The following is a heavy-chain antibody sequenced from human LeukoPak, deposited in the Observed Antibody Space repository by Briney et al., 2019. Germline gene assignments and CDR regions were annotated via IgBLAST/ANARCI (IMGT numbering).Heavy chain of an antibody. Sequence: SETLSLTCTVSGGSVSSYYWSWIRQTAGKGLEWIGRIYTSGSTNYDPSLKSRVTMSVDTSKNQFSLKLSSVTAADTAVYYCARDVGSAGSPRTWGQGTLVTVSS. J-gene: IGHJ5*02. V-gene: IGHV4-4*07. CDR2: IYTSGST. CDR3: ARDVGSAGSPRT. D-gene: IGHD2-15*01. CDR1: GGSVSSYY.